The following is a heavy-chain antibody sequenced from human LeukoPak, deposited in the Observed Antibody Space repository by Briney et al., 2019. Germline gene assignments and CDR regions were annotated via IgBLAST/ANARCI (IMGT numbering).Heavy chain of an antibody. D-gene: IGHD6-13*01. CDR1: GGSISSYY. CDR2: IYYSGST. Sequence: SETLSLTCTVSGGSISSYYWSWIRQPPGKGLEWIGYIYYSGSTNYNPSLKSRATISVDTSKNQFSLKLSSVTAADTAVYYCARAIAAAEVQIDYWGQGTLVTVSS. J-gene: IGHJ4*02. CDR3: ARAIAAAEVQIDY. V-gene: IGHV4-59*12.